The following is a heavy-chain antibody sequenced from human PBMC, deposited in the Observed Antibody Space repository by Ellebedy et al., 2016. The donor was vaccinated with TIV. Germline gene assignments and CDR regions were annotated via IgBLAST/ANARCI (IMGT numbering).Heavy chain of an antibody. Sequence: GGSLRLSCAASGFTFSDYAMNWVRQAPGKGPEWLSGIVGGGGAPYYADAVRGRFTISRDNSKSTLYLQMNSLRVDDMAVYYCAKVRDNGDYARDGLDIWGQGTMVTVSS. CDR3: AKVRDNGDYARDGLDI. D-gene: IGHD4-17*01. J-gene: IGHJ3*02. V-gene: IGHV3-23*01. CDR2: IVGGGGAP. CDR1: GFTFSDYA.